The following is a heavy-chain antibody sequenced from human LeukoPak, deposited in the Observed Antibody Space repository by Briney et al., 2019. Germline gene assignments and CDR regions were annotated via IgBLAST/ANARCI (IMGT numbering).Heavy chain of an antibody. D-gene: IGHD3-10*01. J-gene: IGHJ4*02. CDR1: GYTFNSYV. Sequence: ASVKVTCKASGYTFNSYVFHWVRQASGQGLEWMGWVSPGSGDAGHAQKFQDRVTMTKNTSITTAYMELRNLTSEDTAVYYCACVNYMSSTPDHWGQGTQVTVSS. CDR3: ACVNYMSSTPDH. V-gene: IGHV1-8*01. CDR2: VSPGSGDA.